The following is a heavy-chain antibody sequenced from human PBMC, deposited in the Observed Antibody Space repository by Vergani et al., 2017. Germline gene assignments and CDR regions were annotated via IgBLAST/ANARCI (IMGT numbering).Heavy chain of an antibody. CDR2: INTGNGNT. CDR1: GYTFTSYA. D-gene: IGHD3-10*01. CDR3: ARGVTVYGSGSYYSFGY. Sequence: QVQLVQSGAEVKKPGASVKVSCKASGYTFTSYAMHWVRQAPGQRLEWMGWINTGNGNTKYSQKFQGRVTITRDTSASTAYMELSSLRSEDTAVYYCARGVTVYGSGSYYSFGYWGQGTLVTVSS. V-gene: IGHV1-3*04. J-gene: IGHJ4*02.